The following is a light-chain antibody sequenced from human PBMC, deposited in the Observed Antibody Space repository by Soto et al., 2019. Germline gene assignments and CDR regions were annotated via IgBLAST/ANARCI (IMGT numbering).Light chain of an antibody. J-gene: IGLJ7*01. CDR2: EVS. V-gene: IGLV2-14*01. CDR3: RSYTSSSTAV. Sequence: QSALTQPASVSGSPGQSITISCTGTSSDVGGYNYVSWYQQHPGKAPKLMIYEVSNRPSGVSNRFSGSKSGNTASLTISGLPAEDEADYYCRSYTSSSTAVFGGGTQLTVL. CDR1: SSDVGGYNY.